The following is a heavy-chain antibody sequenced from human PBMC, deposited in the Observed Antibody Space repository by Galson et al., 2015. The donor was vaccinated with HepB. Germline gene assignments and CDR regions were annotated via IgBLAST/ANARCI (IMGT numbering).Heavy chain of an antibody. CDR3: ARGGERIAVAGDRYYFDY. J-gene: IGHJ4*02. CDR1: GYTFTGYY. D-gene: IGHD6-19*01. Sequence: SVKVSCKASGYTFTGYYMHWVRQAPGQGLEWMGWINPNSGGTNYAQKFQGRVTMTRDTSISTAYMELSRLRSDDTAVYYCARGGERIAVAGDRYYFDYWGQGTLVTVSS. V-gene: IGHV1-2*02. CDR2: INPNSGGT.